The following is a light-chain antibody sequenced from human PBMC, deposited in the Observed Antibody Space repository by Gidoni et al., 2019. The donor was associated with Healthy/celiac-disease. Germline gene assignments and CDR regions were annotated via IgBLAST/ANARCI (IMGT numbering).Light chain of an antibody. CDR1: QSVSSY. CDR3: QQRSNWPPGMYT. V-gene: IGKV3-11*01. CDR2: DAS. J-gene: IGKJ2*01. Sequence: EIVLTQSPATLSLSPGGRATLSCRASQSVSSYLAWYQQKPGQAPRLLLYDASNRATGIPARFSGSGSGTDFTLTISSLEPEDFAVYYCQQRSNWPPGMYTFGQGTKLEIK.